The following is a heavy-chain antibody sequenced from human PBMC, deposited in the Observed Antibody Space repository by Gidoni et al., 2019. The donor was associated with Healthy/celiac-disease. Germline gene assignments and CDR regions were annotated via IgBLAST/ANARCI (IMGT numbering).Heavy chain of an antibody. Sequence: QVPLQQWGAALLKPSATLSLTCAVHGGSFSGYYWSWIRQPPGKGLEWIGEINHSGSTNYNPSLKSRVTISVDTSKNQFSLKLSSVTAADTAVYYCARGGVADSSGYYFDYWGQGTLVTVSS. V-gene: IGHV4-34*01. D-gene: IGHD3-22*01. CDR2: INHSGST. CDR3: ARGGVADSSGYYFDY. J-gene: IGHJ4*02. CDR1: GGSFSGYY.